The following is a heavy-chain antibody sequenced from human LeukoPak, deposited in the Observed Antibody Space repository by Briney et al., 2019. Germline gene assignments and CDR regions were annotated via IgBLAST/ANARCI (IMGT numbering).Heavy chain of an antibody. V-gene: IGHV4-34*01. Sequence: SETLSLTCAVYGGSFSGYYWSWIRQPPGKGLEWIGKINHSGSTNYNPSLKSRVTISVDKSKNQFSLMLSSVIAADTAVYYCARDLGGWYFDYWGQGTLVTVSS. D-gene: IGHD3-16*01. CDR1: GGSFSGYY. CDR3: ARDLGGWYFDY. CDR2: INHSGST. J-gene: IGHJ4*02.